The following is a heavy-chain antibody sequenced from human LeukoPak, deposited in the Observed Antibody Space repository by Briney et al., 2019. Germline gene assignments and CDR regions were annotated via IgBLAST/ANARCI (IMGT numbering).Heavy chain of an antibody. V-gene: IGHV4-59*12. CDR3: ARDIRAYYYDSSGSYYFDY. CDR2: IYSSGTT. D-gene: IGHD3-22*01. J-gene: IGHJ4*02. CDR1: GGSISGYF. Sequence: SETLSLTCTVSGGSISGYFWSWIRQPPGKGLDWIGYIYSSGTTYYNPSLKSRVTMSVDTSKNQFSLKLSSVTAADTAVYYCARDIRAYYYDSSGSYYFDYWGQGTLVTVSS.